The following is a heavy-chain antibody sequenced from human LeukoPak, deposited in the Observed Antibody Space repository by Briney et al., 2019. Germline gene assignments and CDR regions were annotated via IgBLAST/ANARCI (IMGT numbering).Heavy chain of an antibody. CDR3: ARHGGYCSSTSCYYYYMDV. CDR2: IYPGDSDT. Sequence: PGESLKISCKGSGYSFTSYWIGWVRQMPGKGLEWMGIIYPGDSDTRYSPSFQGQVTISADKSISTAYLQWISLKASDTAMYYCARHGGYCSSTSCYYYYMDVWGKGTTVTVSS. D-gene: IGHD2-2*01. CDR1: GYSFTSYW. V-gene: IGHV5-51*01. J-gene: IGHJ6*03.